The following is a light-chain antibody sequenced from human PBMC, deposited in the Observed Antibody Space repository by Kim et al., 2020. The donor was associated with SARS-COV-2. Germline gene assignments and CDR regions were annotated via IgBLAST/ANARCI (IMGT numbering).Light chain of an antibody. CDR1: QSIFNSSNTKNS. CDR3: QKYYSSPLP. Sequence: ATINCRDRQSIFNSSNTKNSLAWYQQKPGQPPKLLIDWASIRESGVPDRFSGSGSGTDFTLTISSLQAEDVAVYYCQKYYSSPLPFGQGTKLEV. CDR2: WAS. V-gene: IGKV4-1*01. J-gene: IGKJ2*01.